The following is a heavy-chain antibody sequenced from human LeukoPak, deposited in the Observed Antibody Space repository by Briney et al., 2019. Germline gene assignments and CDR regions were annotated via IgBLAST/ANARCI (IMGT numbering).Heavy chain of an antibody. CDR2: IYPGDSDT. Sequence: GESLKISCKASGYSFSSYWIAWVRQMPGKGLEWMGIIYPGDSDTRYSPSFQGQVTISVDKSTSNAYLQWSSLKASDTAMYYCARRAVEMATGFDYWGQGTLVTVSS. CDR1: GYSFSSYW. V-gene: IGHV5-51*01. J-gene: IGHJ4*02. CDR3: ARRAVEMATGFDY. D-gene: IGHD5-24*01.